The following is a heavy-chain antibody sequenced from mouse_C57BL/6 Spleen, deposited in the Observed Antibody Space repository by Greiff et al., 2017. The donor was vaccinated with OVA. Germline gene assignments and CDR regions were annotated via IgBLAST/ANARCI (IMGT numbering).Heavy chain of an antibody. CDR1: GYAFSSYW. J-gene: IGHJ3*01. Sequence: VQLQQSGAELVKPGASVKISCKASGYAFSSYWMNWVKQRPGKGLAWIGQIYPGAGDTNYNGKFKGKATLTVDKSSSTAYMQLSILNSEDSAVYFCARYDYSIAYWGQGTLVTVSA. CDR3: ARYDYSIAY. D-gene: IGHD2-4*01. CDR2: IYPGAGDT. V-gene: IGHV1-80*01.